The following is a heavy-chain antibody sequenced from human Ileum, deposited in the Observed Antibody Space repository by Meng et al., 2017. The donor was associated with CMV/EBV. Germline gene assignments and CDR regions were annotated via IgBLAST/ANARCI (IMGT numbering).Heavy chain of an antibody. V-gene: IGHV2-5*02. Sequence: ITLKQLCPHFVTPPPTLTSRATFSGFSRSTNAVCVGWLRQPPGKALEWLAFIYWDDDKRYNSSLRSRLTITKDTSKNQVVLTMTNMDPVDTATYYCAHGSGWLFDYWGQGTLVTVSS. CDR3: AHGSGWLFDY. CDR2: IYWDDDK. D-gene: IGHD6-19*01. CDR1: GFSRSTNAVC. J-gene: IGHJ4*02.